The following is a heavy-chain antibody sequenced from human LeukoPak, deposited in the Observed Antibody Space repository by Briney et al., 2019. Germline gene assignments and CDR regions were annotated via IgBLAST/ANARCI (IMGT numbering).Heavy chain of an antibody. D-gene: IGHD2-15*01. V-gene: IGHV1-2*02. Sequence: ASVKVSCKASGYTFTDYYMNWVRQAPGQGLEWMGWINPNSGGTNYAQKFQGRVTMTRDTSISAAYMELSRLRSDDTAAYYCARGHCSGGSCYFPCDYWGQGTLVTVSS. CDR3: ARGHCSGGSCYFPCDY. J-gene: IGHJ4*02. CDR2: INPNSGGT. CDR1: GYTFTDYY.